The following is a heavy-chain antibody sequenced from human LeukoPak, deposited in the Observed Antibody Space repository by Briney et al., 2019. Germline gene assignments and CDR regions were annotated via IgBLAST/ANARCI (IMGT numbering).Heavy chain of an antibody. D-gene: IGHD3-10*01. V-gene: IGHV3-23*01. J-gene: IGHJ4*02. CDR3: VTDLRAGNYYARGLSGL. Sequence: GGSLRLSCAASGFTFSNYVISWVRQAPGKGLEWVSGITGIGDGTYYADSVKGRFTISRDNYENTLYLQMDSLRADDTAVYYCVTDLRAGNYYARGLSGLWGRGTLVTVSS. CDR1: GFTFSNYV. CDR2: ITGIGDGT.